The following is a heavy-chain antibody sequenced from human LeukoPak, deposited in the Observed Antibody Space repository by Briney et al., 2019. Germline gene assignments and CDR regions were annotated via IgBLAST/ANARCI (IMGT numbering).Heavy chain of an antibody. J-gene: IGHJ3*02. Sequence: ASVKVSCKASGDTFSSYAISWVRQAPGQGLEWMGRIIPIFGTANYAQKFQGRVTITTDESTSTAYMELSSLRSEDTAVYYCARASPGGAFDIWGQGTMVTVSS. CDR2: IIPIFGTA. CDR3: ARASPGGAFDI. D-gene: IGHD1-14*01. CDR1: GDTFSSYA. V-gene: IGHV1-69*05.